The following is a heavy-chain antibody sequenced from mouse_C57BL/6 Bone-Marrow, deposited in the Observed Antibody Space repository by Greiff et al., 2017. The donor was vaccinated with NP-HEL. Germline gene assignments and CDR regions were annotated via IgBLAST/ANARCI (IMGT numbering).Heavy chain of an antibody. D-gene: IGHD1-1*01. Sequence: EVQLVEPGGDLVKPGGSLKLSCAASGFTFSSYGMSWVRQTPDKRLEWVATISSGGSYTYYPDSVKGRFTISRDNAKNTLYLQMSSLKSEDTAMYYCARHHYGSRDYWGQGTTLTVSS. J-gene: IGHJ2*01. V-gene: IGHV5-6*01. CDR2: ISSGGSYT. CDR1: GFTFSSYG. CDR3: ARHHYGSRDY.